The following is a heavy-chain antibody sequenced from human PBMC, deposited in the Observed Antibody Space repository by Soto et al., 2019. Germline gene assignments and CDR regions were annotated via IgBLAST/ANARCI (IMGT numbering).Heavy chain of an antibody. Sequence: QVQLVQSGAEVKKPGSSVKVSCKASGGTFSSYSINWVRQAPGQGLEWMGGIIPIFGTANYAQKFQGRVTLTADESTSTAHMELSSLRNEDTAVYYSARPFQSWPGGWYFDLWGHGTLVTVSS. D-gene: IGHD3-16*01. CDR3: ARPFQSWPGGWYFDL. CDR2: IIPIFGTA. J-gene: IGHJ2*01. V-gene: IGHV1-69*01. CDR1: GGTFSSYS.